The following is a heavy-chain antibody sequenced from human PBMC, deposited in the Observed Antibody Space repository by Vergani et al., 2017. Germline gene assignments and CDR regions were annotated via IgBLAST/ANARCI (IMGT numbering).Heavy chain of an antibody. Sequence: QMQLVQSGAEVKKTGSSVKVSCKASGYTFTYRYLHWVRQAPGQALEWMGWITPFNGNTNYAQKSQDRVTITRDRSMSTAYMELSSLRSEDTAMYYCASGSGSYFRFDYWGQGTLVTVSS. CDR2: ITPFNGNT. V-gene: IGHV1-45*02. CDR1: GYTFTYRY. CDR3: ASGSGSYFRFDY. J-gene: IGHJ4*02. D-gene: IGHD3-10*01.